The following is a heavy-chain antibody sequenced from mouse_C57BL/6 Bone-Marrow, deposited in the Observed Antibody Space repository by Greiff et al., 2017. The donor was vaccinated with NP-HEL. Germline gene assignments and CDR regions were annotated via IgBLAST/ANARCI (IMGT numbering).Heavy chain of an antibody. CDR3: ARGATVVALDY. CDR2: IYPRSGNT. J-gene: IGHJ2*01. D-gene: IGHD1-1*01. V-gene: IGHV1-81*01. CDR1: GYTFTSYG. Sequence: VMLVESGAELARPGASVKLSCKASGYTFTSYGISWVKQRTGQGLEWIGEIYPRSGNTYYNEKFKGKATLTADKSSSTAYMELRSLTSEDSAVYFCARGATVVALDYWGQGTTLTVSS.